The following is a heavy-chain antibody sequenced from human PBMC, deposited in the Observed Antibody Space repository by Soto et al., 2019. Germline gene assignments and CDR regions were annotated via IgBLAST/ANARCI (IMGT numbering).Heavy chain of an antibody. CDR2: IYYSGST. D-gene: IGHD4-17*01. V-gene: IGHV4-39*01. CDR3: ARHDYGSGSFFDY. J-gene: IGHJ4*02. CDR1: GGSISSSSYY. Sequence: PSETLSLTCTVSGGSISSSSYYWGWIRQPPGKGLEWIGSIYYSGSTYYNPSLKSRVTISVDTSKNQFSLKLSSVTAADTAAYYCARHDYGSGSFFDYWGQGTLVTVSS.